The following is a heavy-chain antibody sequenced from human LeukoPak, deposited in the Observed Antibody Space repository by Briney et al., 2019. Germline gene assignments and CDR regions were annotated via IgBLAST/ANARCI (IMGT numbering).Heavy chain of an antibody. D-gene: IGHD3-10*01. J-gene: IGHJ4*02. Sequence: GGSLRLSCTASGFTFSSYGMRWVRQAPGKGLEWVAVISYDGSNKYYADSVKGRFTISRDNSKNTLYLQMNSLRAEDTAVYYCAKGVVSRVVRGVLVLWGQGTLVTVSS. CDR3: AKGVVSRVVRGVLVL. V-gene: IGHV3-30*18. CDR2: ISYDGSNK. CDR1: GFTFSSYG.